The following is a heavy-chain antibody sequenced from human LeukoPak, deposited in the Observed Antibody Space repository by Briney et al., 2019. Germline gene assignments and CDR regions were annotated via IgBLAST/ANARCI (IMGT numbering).Heavy chain of an antibody. V-gene: IGHV4-34*01. CDR1: GGSFSGYY. CDR2: INHSGST. D-gene: IGHD2-2*01. Sequence: SETLSLTCAVYGGSFSGYYWSWIRQPPGKGREWIGEINHSGSTNYNPSLKSRVTISVDTSKNQFSLKLSSVTAADTAVYYCARRKGHCSSTSCYRTWFDPWGQGTLVTVSS. CDR3: ARRKGHCSSTSCYRTWFDP. J-gene: IGHJ5*02.